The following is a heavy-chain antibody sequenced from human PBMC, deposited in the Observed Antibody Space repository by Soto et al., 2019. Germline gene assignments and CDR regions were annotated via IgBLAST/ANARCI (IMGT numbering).Heavy chain of an antibody. V-gene: IGHV3-11*01. CDR1: GFTFSDYY. J-gene: IGHJ5*02. CDR2: ISSSGSTI. Sequence: AGGSLRLSCAASGFTFSDYYMSWIRQAPGKGLEWVSYISSSGSTIYYADSVKGRFTISRDNAKNSLYLQMNSLRAEDTAVYYCARDRNENPYYDILTGWRWFDPWGQGTLVTVSS. D-gene: IGHD3-9*01. CDR3: ARDRNENPYYDILTGWRWFDP.